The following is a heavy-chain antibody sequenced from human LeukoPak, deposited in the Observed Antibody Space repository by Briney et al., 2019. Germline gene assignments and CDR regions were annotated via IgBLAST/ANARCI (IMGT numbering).Heavy chain of an antibody. CDR1: GGSISSSGYY. V-gene: IGHV4-39*07. Sequence: SETLSLTCTVSGGSISSSGYYWGWIRQPPGKGLEWIGSFYYSGITYYNPSLKSRVTISVDTSKNQFSLKLSSLTAADTAVYYCASQAYSTTWAADVTVFDYWGRGALVTVSS. D-gene: IGHD6-13*01. CDR3: ASQAYSTTWAADVTVFDY. J-gene: IGHJ4*02. CDR2: FYYSGIT.